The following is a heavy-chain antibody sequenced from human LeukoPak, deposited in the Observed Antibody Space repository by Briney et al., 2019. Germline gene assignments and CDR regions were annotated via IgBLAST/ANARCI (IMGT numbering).Heavy chain of an antibody. V-gene: IGHV4-59*11. Sequence: SETLSLTCTVSGGSMNSHYWSWIRQPPGKGLEWIGYMLDTVTTKDNPSLKSRYTLSADTSKNQFSLRLTSVTAADTAVYYCATIKRGNIYGYFDFWGQGILVTVSS. CDR1: GGSMNSHY. J-gene: IGHJ4*02. CDR3: ATIKRGNIYGYFDF. D-gene: IGHD5-18*01. CDR2: MLDTVTT.